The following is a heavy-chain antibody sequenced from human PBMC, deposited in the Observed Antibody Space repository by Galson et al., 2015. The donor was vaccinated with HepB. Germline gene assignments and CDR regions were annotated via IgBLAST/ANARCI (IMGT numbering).Heavy chain of an antibody. Sequence: SVKVSCKASGYTFTTYAMHWVRQAPGQGLEWMGWINGGNGNTKYSQKFQGRVTITRDTSASTAYMELSSLGSEDTAVYYCARQLQLNYYGMDVWRQGTTVTLSS. CDR3: ARQLQLNYYGMDV. D-gene: IGHD2-15*01. CDR2: INGGNGNT. J-gene: IGHJ6*02. CDR1: GYTFTTYA. V-gene: IGHV1-3*01.